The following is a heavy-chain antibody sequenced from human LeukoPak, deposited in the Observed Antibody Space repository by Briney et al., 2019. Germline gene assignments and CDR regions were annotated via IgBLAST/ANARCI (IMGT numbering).Heavy chain of an antibody. Sequence: PGGSLRLSCAASGFTVSSNYMSWVRQAPGKGLEWVSVIYSGGSTYYADSVKGRFTISRDNSKNTLYLQMDSLRAEDTAVYYCAAQSQQVLLWFGPFDIWGQGTMVTVSS. CDR3: AAQSQQVLLWFGPFDI. D-gene: IGHD3-10*01. J-gene: IGHJ3*02. CDR1: GFTVSSNY. V-gene: IGHV3-66*01. CDR2: IYSGGST.